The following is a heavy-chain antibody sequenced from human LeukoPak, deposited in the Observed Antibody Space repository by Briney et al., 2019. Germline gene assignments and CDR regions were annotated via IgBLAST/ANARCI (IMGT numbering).Heavy chain of an antibody. D-gene: IGHD3-3*01. Sequence: GGSLRLSCAASGFTFSSYAMHWVRQAPGKGLEGVAVISYDGSNKYYADSVKGRFTISRDNSKNTLYLQMNSLRAEDTAVYYCARGYRRFLEWLENWFDPWGQGTLVTVSS. CDR2: ISYDGSNK. CDR3: ARGYRRFLEWLENWFDP. CDR1: GFTFSSYA. J-gene: IGHJ5*02. V-gene: IGHV3-30-3*01.